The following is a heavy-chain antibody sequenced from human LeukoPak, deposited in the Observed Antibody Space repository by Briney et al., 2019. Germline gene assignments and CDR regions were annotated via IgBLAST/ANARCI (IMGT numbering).Heavy chain of an antibody. Sequence: ESLKISCKGSGYSSTSHWIGWVRQMPGKGLEWMGIIYPGDSDTRFSPSFQGQVTISADKSISTAYLQWSSLKASDTAMYYCARHAPYGSGSYYSGMDVWGKGTTVTVPS. CDR2: IYPGDSDT. J-gene: IGHJ6*04. CDR1: GYSSTSHW. V-gene: IGHV5-51*01. D-gene: IGHD3-10*01. CDR3: ARHAPYGSGSYYSGMDV.